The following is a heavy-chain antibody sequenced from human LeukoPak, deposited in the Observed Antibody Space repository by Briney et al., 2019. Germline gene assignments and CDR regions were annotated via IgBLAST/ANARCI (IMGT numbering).Heavy chain of an antibody. CDR1: GYTFTSYY. D-gene: IGHD3-16*01. CDR2: ISPSGGST. CDR3: ARPPRGEGGSLRFDY. J-gene: IGHJ4*02. V-gene: IGHV1-46*01. Sequence: ASVKVSCKASGYTFTSYYMHWVRQVPGQGLEWMGIISPSGGSTSYAQKFQGRVTKTRDTSTSTVYMELSSLRSEDTAVYYCARPPRGEGGSLRFDYWGQGTLVTVSS.